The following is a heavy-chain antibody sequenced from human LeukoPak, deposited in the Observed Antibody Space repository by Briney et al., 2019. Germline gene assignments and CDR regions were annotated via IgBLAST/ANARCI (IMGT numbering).Heavy chain of an antibody. CDR3: VRAVSGTLGGAFDI. CDR2: INPNSGVT. CDR1: GYTFIDYF. V-gene: IGHV1-2*02. D-gene: IGHD1-7*01. J-gene: IGHJ3*02. Sequence: ASVKVSCKASGYTFIDYFIHWMRQTRGQGLEWLGWINPNSGVTRYAQKFQDRVTMTRDTAAYMELSSLKSDDTAVYYCVRAVSGTLGGAFDIWGQGTAVTVSS.